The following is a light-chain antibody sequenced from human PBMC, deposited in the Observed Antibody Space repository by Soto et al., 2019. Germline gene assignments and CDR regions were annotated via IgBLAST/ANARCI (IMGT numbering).Light chain of an antibody. Sequence: QSVLTQPPSVSAAPGQKVTISCSGSSSNIGNNYVSWYQQLPGTAPKLLIYDNNKRPSGIPDRFSGPKSGTSATLGITGLKTGDEADYYCGTWDSSLSAVVFGGGTKLTVL. CDR2: DNN. J-gene: IGLJ2*01. V-gene: IGLV1-51*01. CDR3: GTWDSSLSAVV. CDR1: SSNIGNNY.